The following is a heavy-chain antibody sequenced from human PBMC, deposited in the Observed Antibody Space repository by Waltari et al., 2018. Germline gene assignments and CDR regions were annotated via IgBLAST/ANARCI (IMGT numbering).Heavy chain of an antibody. J-gene: IGHJ4*02. V-gene: IGHV3-23*01. CDR1: GFTFSSYA. CDR2: INGNCGSK. CDR3: AKVVVSDSPDYCDY. D-gene: IGHD2-15*01. Sequence: EVQLLESGGGLVQPGGSLRLSCEASGFTFSSYAMSWVRQAPGKGREWVSTINGNCGSKNYADSVKGRFTISRDNSKSTLYVQMNSLRAEDTAVYYCAKVVVSDSPDYCDYWGQGVLVAVSP.